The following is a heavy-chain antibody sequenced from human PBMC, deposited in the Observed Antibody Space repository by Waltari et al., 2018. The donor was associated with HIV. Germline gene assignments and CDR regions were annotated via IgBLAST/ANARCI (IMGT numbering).Heavy chain of an antibody. V-gene: IGHV3-7*01. CDR1: GFTFSSHW. D-gene: IGHD3-3*01. Sequence: MQLVESGGGLVQRGGSLRLSCAASGFTFSSHWMSWVRQAPGKGLEWVANIKDDGNEKYYVNSVRGRFTISRDNANNSLYLDMNRLRDEDTAVYYCVRENDFGTIFFNYYYAMDVRGQGTSVTV. CDR2: IKDDGNEK. CDR3: VRENDFGTIFFNYYYAMDV. J-gene: IGHJ6*02.